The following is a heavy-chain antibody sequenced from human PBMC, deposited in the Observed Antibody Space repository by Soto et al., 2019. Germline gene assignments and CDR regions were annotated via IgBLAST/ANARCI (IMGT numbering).Heavy chain of an antibody. D-gene: IGHD6-19*01. V-gene: IGHV3-74*01. J-gene: IGHJ4*02. CDR2: INSDGSST. CDR3: ARDGGRQWLDY. CDR1: GFSFSNYW. Sequence: EVQLVESGGGLVQPGGSLRLSCAASGFSFSNYWMYWARQAPGKELVWVSRINSDGSSTSYAGSVKGRFTISRNNAKNTLYLQMNSLRAEDTAVYYCARDGGRQWLDYWGQGTLVTVSS.